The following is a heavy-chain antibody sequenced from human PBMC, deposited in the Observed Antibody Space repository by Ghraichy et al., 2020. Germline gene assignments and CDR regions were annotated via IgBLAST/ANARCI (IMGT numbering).Heavy chain of an antibody. CDR2: ISHSAGP. D-gene: IGHD3-10*02. CDR1: GGSFSGYF. Sequence: SETLSLTCAVSGGSFSGYFWTWIRQPPGKGLEWIGEISHSAGPSYSASLRSRATISADTSKNQFSLKLTSVTAADTAVYYCGKIEAVFGTDCWGQGTVVTVSS. J-gene: IGHJ4*02. CDR3: GKIEAVFGTDC. V-gene: IGHV4-34*01.